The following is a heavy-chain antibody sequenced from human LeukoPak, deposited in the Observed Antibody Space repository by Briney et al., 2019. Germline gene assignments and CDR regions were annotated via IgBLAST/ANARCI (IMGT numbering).Heavy chain of an antibody. CDR2: IYPGDSDT. D-gene: IGHD3-22*01. Sequence: GESLKISCKGSGYSFTSYWIGWVRQMPGKGLEWRGIIYPGDSDTRYSPSFQGQVTISADKSISTAYLQWSSLKASDTAMYYCARSVRDSSGFYYYYGMDVWGQGTTATVSS. J-gene: IGHJ6*02. V-gene: IGHV5-51*01. CDR3: ARSVRDSSGFYYYYGMDV. CDR1: GYSFTSYW.